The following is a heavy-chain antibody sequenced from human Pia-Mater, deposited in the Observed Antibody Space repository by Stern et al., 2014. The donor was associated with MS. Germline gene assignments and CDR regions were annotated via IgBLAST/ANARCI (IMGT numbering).Heavy chain of an antibody. D-gene: IGHD4-11*01. V-gene: IGHV2-70*01. Sequence: QVTLRESGPALVKPTQTLTLTCTFSGFPLSTSGMCVSWIRQPPGKALEWLALIDWDDDKYYSTSLKTRLTISKDTSKNQVVLKMTDMDPMDTATYYCARTTTINKGEDYWGQGTLVTVSS. CDR3: ARTTTINKGEDY. CDR2: IDWDDDK. J-gene: IGHJ4*02. CDR1: GFPLSTSGMC.